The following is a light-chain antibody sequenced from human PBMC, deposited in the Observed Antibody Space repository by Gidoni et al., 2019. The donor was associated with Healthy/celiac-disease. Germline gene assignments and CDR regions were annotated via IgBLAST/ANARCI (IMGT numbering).Light chain of an antibody. CDR3: QQSYSIPHT. V-gene: IGKV1-39*01. CDR2: DAS. Sequence: DNQMTQSPSSLSASVGDRVTITCRASQSISSSLNWYQQKPGKAPNLLIYDASSLQSGVPSRFSGSGSGTDFTLTISSLQPEDFATYYCQQSYSIPHTFGQGTKVEIK. J-gene: IGKJ2*01. CDR1: QSISSS.